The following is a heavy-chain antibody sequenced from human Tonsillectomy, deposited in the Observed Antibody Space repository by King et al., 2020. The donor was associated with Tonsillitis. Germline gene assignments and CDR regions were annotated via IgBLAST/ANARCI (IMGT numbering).Heavy chain of an antibody. D-gene: IGHD3-16*01. Sequence: VQLVESGGGLVQPGGSLRLACRGSGFTFSSYNMQWVRQAPGKGLEWLSYITTGGSDRDYVASVKGRFTVSRDNAKNSLFLQMTSLRVEDTAVYYCAKSLRLNHESDSLWGSPRTPNYLNAMDVWGQGTTVTVSS. CDR1: GFTFSSYN. J-gene: IGHJ6*02. V-gene: IGHV3-21*06. CDR2: ITTGGSDR. CDR3: AKSLRLNHESDSLWGSPRTPNYLNAMDV.